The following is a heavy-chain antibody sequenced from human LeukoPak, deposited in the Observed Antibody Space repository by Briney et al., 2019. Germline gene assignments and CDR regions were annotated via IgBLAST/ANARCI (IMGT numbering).Heavy chain of an antibody. J-gene: IGHJ4*02. V-gene: IGHV3-72*01. CDR2: IRNKANSYTT. CDR1: GFTFSDHY. D-gene: IGHD6-13*01. Sequence: GGSLRLSCAASGFTFSDHYMDWVRQAPGKGLEWVGRIRNKANSYTTEYAASVNGRFTISRDDSKTSLYLQMNSLKTEDTAVYYCVRAAVGKYFFDYWGQGTLVTVSS. CDR3: VRAAVGKYFFDY.